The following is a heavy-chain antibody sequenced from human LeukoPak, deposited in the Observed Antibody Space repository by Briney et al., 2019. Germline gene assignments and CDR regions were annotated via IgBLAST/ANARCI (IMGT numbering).Heavy chain of an antibody. CDR3: ARDIVGATGDAFDI. CDR2: VSGSNNYI. D-gene: IGHD1-26*01. Sequence: TGGSLRLSCAASGFTFSSYSMNWVRQAPGKEPEWVSSVSGSNNYIYYADSVRGRFTISRDNARNSLYLQMNGLRAEDTAVYYCARDIVGATGDAFDIWGQGTMVTVSS. CDR1: GFTFSSYS. J-gene: IGHJ3*02. V-gene: IGHV3-21*01.